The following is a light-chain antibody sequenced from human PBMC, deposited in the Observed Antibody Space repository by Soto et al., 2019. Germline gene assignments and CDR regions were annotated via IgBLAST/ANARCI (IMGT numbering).Light chain of an antibody. V-gene: IGLV2-23*01. CDR2: EGG. CDR1: SSDVGNYNL. Sequence: QSALTQPASVSVSPGQSITISCTGTSSDVGNYNLVSWYQQYPGKAPKLMIYEGGKRPSGVSNRFSGSKSGNTASLTISGRQAEDEADYYCCSYAAGSAPYVFGTGTKLTVL. J-gene: IGLJ1*01. CDR3: CSYAAGSAPYV.